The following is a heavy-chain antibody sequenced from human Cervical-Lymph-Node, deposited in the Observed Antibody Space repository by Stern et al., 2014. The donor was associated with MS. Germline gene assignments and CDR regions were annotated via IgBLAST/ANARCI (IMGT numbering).Heavy chain of an antibody. D-gene: IGHD5-12*01. CDR1: GFTFRSYG. CDR3: AKDYSGTINF. CDR2: ISYDGSSE. Sequence: VQLLESGGGVVRPGRSLRLSCAASGFTFRSYGMHWVRQAPGMGLEWVATISYDGSSEYYADYLKGRFTISRGNSNNTLYLQINSLRPEDTAVYYCAKDYSGTINFWGQGTLVTVSS. J-gene: IGHJ4*02. V-gene: IGHV3-30*18.